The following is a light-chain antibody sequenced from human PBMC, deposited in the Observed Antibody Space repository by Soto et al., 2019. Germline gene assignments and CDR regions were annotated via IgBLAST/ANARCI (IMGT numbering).Light chain of an antibody. CDR2: EVT. J-gene: IGLJ1*01. Sequence: QSALTQPASVSGSPGQSITISCTGTSSDVGAYNFVSWYQHHPGRAPKLIIYEVTIRPSGVSNRSSGSKSGNTASLTISGLQAEDEADYYCSSYTTSAPYVFGSGTKVTVL. CDR3: SSYTTSAPYV. V-gene: IGLV2-14*01. CDR1: SSDVGAYNF.